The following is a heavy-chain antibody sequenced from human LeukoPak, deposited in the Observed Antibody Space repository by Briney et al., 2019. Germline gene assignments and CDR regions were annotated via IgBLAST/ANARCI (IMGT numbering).Heavy chain of an antibody. Sequence: PGGSLRLSCAASGFTFSSYGMHWVRQAPGKGLEWVAVISYDGSNNYYGDSVKGRFTISRDNSKNTLYLQMNSLRAEDTAVYYCAKDFKLRAVGTSFFDYWGQGTLVTVSS. CDR2: ISYDGSNN. D-gene: IGHD6-13*01. J-gene: IGHJ4*02. CDR1: GFTFSSYG. V-gene: IGHV3-30*18. CDR3: AKDFKLRAVGTSFFDY.